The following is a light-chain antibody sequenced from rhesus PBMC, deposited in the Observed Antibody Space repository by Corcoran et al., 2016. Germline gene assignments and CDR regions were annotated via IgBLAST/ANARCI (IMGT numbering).Light chain of an antibody. V-gene: IGKV3-10*01. Sequence: QVILTQSPATLSLSPGERATLSCRASPSVSSYLAWYQQKPGQAPRLLIYGASSRATGTPDRFSGSGSGTDFPLTLSSLEPEDVGVYHCYQHSSGYSFGQGTKVEIK. CDR2: GAS. CDR3: YQHSSGYS. J-gene: IGKJ2*01. CDR1: PSVSSY.